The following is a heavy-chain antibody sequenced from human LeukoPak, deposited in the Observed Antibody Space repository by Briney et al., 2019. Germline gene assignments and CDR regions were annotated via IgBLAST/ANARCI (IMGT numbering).Heavy chain of an antibody. V-gene: IGHV3-7*01. D-gene: IGHD4-17*01. CDR2: INPDGSVE. CDR1: GFSFINSW. Sequence: PGGSLRLSCAAPGFSFINSWMSWVRQAPGKGLEWVALINPDGSVEHYVDAVKGRFTVSRDNAKNSLYLQMNNLRAEDRAVYFCARDPHFGALDYWGLGTLVTVSS. J-gene: IGHJ4*02. CDR3: ARDPHFGALDY.